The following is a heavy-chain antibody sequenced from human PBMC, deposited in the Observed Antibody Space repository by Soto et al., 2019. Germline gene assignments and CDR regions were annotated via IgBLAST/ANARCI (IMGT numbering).Heavy chain of an antibody. D-gene: IGHD1-26*01. Sequence: GGSLRLSCAASGFTFSSYWMHWVRQAPGKGLVWVSRINSDGSSTSYADSVKGRFTISRDNAKNTLYLQMNSLRAEDTAVYYCAREGYSGSYHWHYWGQGTLVTVS. J-gene: IGHJ4*02. V-gene: IGHV3-74*01. CDR2: INSDGSST. CDR1: GFTFSSYW. CDR3: AREGYSGSYHWHY.